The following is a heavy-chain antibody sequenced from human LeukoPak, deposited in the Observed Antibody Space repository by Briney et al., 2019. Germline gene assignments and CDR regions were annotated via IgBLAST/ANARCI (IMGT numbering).Heavy chain of an antibody. CDR2: FNPIGGST. CDR1: GYTSTSDY. V-gene: IGHV1-46*01. D-gene: IGHD2-15*01. Sequence: ASVKVSCKPSGYTSTSDYMRWVREAPGPGREWMGIFNPIGGSTSYAQTFQGRVTTTRDTSPSTVYMCLSSPRSEDTPLCYGARDICSGGSCYSNWFAPWGQGTLVTVSS. J-gene: IGHJ5*02. CDR3: ARDICSGGSCYSNWFAP.